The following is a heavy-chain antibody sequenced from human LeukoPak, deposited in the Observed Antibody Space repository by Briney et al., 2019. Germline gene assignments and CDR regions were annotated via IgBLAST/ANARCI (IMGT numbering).Heavy chain of an antibody. V-gene: IGHV3-74*01. CDR1: GFTFNGYW. CDR3: ARQDILTAFYGVDS. CDR2: INGDGTKT. D-gene: IGHD3-9*01. Sequence: GGSLRLSCAASGFTFNGYWMHWVRQAPGEGLVWVSRINGDGTKTEYADSVKGRFTISRDNAKSTLYLQMNSLRGEDTAIYHCARQDILTAFYGVDSWGQGTLVTVSS. J-gene: IGHJ4*02.